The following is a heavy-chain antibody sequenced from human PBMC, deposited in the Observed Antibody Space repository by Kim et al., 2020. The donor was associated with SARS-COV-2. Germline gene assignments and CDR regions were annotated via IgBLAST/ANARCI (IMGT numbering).Heavy chain of an antibody. CDR3: ARDLFLWFGDFLYYGMDV. J-gene: IGHJ6*02. V-gene: IGHV1-3*01. Sequence: RGRVTITRDTSASTAYIELSSLRSEDTAVYYCARDLFLWFGDFLYYGMDVWGQGTTVTVSS. D-gene: IGHD3-10*01.